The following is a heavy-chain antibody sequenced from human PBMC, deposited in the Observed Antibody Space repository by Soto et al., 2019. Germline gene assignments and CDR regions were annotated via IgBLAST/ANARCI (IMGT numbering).Heavy chain of an antibody. V-gene: IGHV3-53*01. CDR2: IYSGGST. CDR3: ARXRGIVATASRYYYYGMDV. Sequence: PGGSLRLSCADSGFTVSSNYMSWVRQAPGKGLEWVSVIYSGGSTYYADSVKGRFTISRDNTKNTLYLQMNSLRAEDTAVYYCARXRGIVATASRYYYYGMDVWGQGTTVTVSS. J-gene: IGHJ6*02. D-gene: IGHD5-12*01. CDR1: GFTVSSNY.